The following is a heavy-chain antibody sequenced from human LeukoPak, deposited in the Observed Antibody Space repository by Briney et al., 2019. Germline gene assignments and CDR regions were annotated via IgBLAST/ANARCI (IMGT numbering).Heavy chain of an antibody. J-gene: IGHJ4*02. CDR3: TRAACYDFWSGYYF. Sequence: GGSLRLSCTASGFTFGDYARSWVRQAPGKGLEWVGFIRSKAYGGTTEHAASVKGRFTISRDDSKSIAYLQMNSLRTEDTAVYYCTRAACYDFWSGYYFWGQGTLVTVSS. D-gene: IGHD3-3*01. V-gene: IGHV3-49*04. CDR2: IRSKAYGGTT. CDR1: GFTFGDYA.